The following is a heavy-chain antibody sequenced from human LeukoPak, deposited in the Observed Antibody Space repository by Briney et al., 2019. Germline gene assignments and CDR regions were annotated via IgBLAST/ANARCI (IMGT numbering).Heavy chain of an antibody. J-gene: IGHJ4*02. CDR2: ISTSGST. CDR3: ARHQNPYFDY. CDR1: GGSISGYH. V-gene: IGHV4-59*08. Sequence: SETLSLTCTVSGGSISGYHWRWIGQPPGKGLEWIGYISTSGSTNYNPSLTSPVTLSVDTSKPQSSLKLSAVTAPGTPAYYSARHQNPYFDYWGQGILVTVSS.